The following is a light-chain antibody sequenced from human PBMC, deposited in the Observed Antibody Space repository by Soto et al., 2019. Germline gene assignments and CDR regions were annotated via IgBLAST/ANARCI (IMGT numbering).Light chain of an antibody. J-gene: IGKJ1*01. CDR3: MQALQVPLT. V-gene: IGKV2-28*01. Sequence: DTVMTQSPLSLPVTPGEPASISCRSSQSLLHSNGYNYSDWYLQKPGQSPQLLIYLCSNRASGVPDRFSGSGSGTDFTLKITRVEADDVAFYYCMQALQVPLTFGQGTKVDIK. CDR2: LCS. CDR1: QSLLHSNGYNY.